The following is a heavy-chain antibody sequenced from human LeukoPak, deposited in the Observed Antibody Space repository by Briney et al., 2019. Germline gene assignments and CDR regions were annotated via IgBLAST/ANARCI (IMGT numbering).Heavy chain of an antibody. CDR3: ARATDYYDSSGYYWGLDY. D-gene: IGHD3-22*01. V-gene: IGHV6-1*01. J-gene: IGHJ4*02. CDR1: GDSVSSNSAA. CDR2: TYYRSKWYN. Sequence: SQTLSLTCAISGDSVSSNSAAWNWIRQSPSRGLEWLGRTYYRSKWYNDYAVSVKSRITINPDTSKNQFSLQLNSVTPEDTAVYYCARATDYYDSSGYYWGLDYWGQGTLVTVSS.